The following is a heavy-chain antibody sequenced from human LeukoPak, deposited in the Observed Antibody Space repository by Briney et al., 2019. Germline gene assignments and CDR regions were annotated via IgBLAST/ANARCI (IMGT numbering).Heavy chain of an antibody. Sequence: GGSLRLSCAASGFTFSNAWMSWVRQAPGKGLEWVGRIKSKTDGGTTDYAAPVKGRFTISRDDSKSTLYLQMNSLITEDTAVYYCTTGKSSTSPRFDYWGQGTLVTVSS. CDR1: GFTFSNAW. D-gene: IGHD2-2*01. J-gene: IGHJ4*02. CDR3: TTGKSSTSPRFDY. V-gene: IGHV3-15*01. CDR2: IKSKTDGGTT.